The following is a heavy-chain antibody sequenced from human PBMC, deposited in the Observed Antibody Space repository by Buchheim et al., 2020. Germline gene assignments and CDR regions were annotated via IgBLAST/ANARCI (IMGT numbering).Heavy chain of an antibody. D-gene: IGHD2-2*01. J-gene: IGHJ4*02. CDR3: TLGYCSSTSCYPLPFDY. Sequence: QVQLVQSGAEVKKPGSSVKFSCKASGGTFSSYTISWVRQAPGQGLEWMGRIIPILGIANYAQKFQGRVTITADKSTSTAYMELNSLRSEDTAVYYCTLGYCSSTSCYPLPFDYWGQGTL. CDR2: IIPILGIA. CDR1: GGTFSSYT. V-gene: IGHV1-69*02.